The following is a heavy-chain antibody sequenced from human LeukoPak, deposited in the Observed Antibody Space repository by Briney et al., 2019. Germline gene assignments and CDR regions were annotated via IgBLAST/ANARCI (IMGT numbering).Heavy chain of an antibody. CDR1: GGSISSSSYY. J-gene: IGHJ5*02. Sequence: SETLSLTCTVSGGSISSSSYYWGWIRQPPGKGLEWIGSIYYSGSTYYNPSLKSRVTISVDTSKNQFSLKMSSVTAADTAVYYCARPGSPPSGWFDPWGQGTLVTVSS. D-gene: IGHD6-19*01. CDR2: IYYSGST. V-gene: IGHV4-39*01. CDR3: ARPGSPPSGWFDP.